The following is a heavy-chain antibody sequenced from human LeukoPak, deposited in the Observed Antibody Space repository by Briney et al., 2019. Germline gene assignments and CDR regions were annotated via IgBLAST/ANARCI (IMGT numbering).Heavy chain of an antibody. CDR1: GGSISSSSYY. CDR2: IYYSGST. V-gene: IGHV4-39*07. Sequence: SETLSLTCTVSGGSISSSSYYWGWIRQPPGKGLEWIGSIYYSGSTYYNPSLKSRVTISVDTSKNQFSLKLCSVTAADTAVYYCARVPSSDYYYYYMDVWGKGTTVTISS. J-gene: IGHJ6*03. CDR3: ARVPSSDYYYYYMDV.